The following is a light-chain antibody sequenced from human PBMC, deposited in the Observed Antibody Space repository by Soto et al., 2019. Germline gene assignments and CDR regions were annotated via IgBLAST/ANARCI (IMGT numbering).Light chain of an antibody. CDR3: QKYNIARSWT. Sequence: DVQMTQSPSSLSASVGDRVTITCRASQGISNYLAWYQQKPGKVPRLLIYAASTLHSGVPSRFSGSASGTDFTLTIRSLEPEDVATYYCQKYNIARSWTFGQGTKVEIK. CDR1: QGISNY. CDR2: AAS. J-gene: IGKJ1*01. V-gene: IGKV1-27*01.